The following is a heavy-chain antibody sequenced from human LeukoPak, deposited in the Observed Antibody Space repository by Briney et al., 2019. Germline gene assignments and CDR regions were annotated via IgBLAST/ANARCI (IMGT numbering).Heavy chain of an antibody. Sequence: PSETLSLTCAVYGGSFSGYYWSWIRQPPGKGLEWIGEINHSGSTNYNPSLKSRVTISVDTSKNQFSLKLSSVTAADTAVYYCARGTWGYSYGTRGRFDYWGQGTLVTVYS. D-gene: IGHD5-18*01. J-gene: IGHJ4*02. V-gene: IGHV4-34*01. CDR1: GGSFSGYY. CDR3: ARGTWGYSYGTRGRFDY. CDR2: INHSGST.